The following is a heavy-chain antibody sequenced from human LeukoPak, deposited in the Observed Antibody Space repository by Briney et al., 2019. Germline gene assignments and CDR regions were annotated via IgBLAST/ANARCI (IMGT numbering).Heavy chain of an antibody. J-gene: IGHJ4*02. CDR2: VRSRSSYT. CDR1: GIPFSDFY. V-gene: IGHV3-11*03. Sequence: PGGSLRLSCVVSGIPFSDFYMNWIRQAPGKGLEWISYVRSRSSYTDYAESVKGRFTISRDNAKSAPYLEMSDLRVEDTAVYYCAAGTAADYWGQGTLVIVSS. D-gene: IGHD6-13*01. CDR3: AAGTAADY.